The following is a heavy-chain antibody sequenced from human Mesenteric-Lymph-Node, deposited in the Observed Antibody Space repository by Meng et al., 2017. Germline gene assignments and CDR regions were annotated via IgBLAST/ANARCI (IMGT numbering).Heavy chain of an antibody. CDR2: ISSSGGST. Sequence: GESLKISCATSGFTFNTYAMSWVRQAPGKGLEWVSAISSSGGSTYYADSVKGRFTISRDNSKNALYLQMNSLGAEDTAVYYCAKARTTVTRLKHFDYWGQGTLVTVSS. D-gene: IGHD4-17*01. V-gene: IGHV3-23*01. J-gene: IGHJ4*02. CDR3: AKARTTVTRLKHFDY. CDR1: GFTFNTYA.